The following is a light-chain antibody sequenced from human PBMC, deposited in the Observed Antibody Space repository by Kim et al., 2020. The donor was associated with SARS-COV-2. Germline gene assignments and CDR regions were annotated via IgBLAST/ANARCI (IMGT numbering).Light chain of an antibody. CDR1: QSVSRNY. CDR2: GAS. V-gene: IGKV3-20*01. Sequence: SPGDGVALSCRAIQSVSRNYLAWYQHKPGQAPRLLVYGASSRAAGIPDRFSGSGSGTDFTLTISSLFPEDFAVYYCHQYGGSPGTFGQGTKVDIK. J-gene: IGKJ1*01. CDR3: HQYGGSPGT.